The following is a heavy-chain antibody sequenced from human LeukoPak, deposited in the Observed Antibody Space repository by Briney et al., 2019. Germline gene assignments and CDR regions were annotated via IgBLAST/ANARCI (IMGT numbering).Heavy chain of an antibody. V-gene: IGHV3-30*04. D-gene: IGHD4-17*01. CDR2: ISYDGSNK. CDR1: GFTFSSYA. J-gene: IGHJ4*02. Sequence: GGSLRLSCAASGFTFSSYAMHWVRQAPGKGLEWVTIISYDGSNKYYADSVKGRFTISRDNSKNTLYLQMNSLRTEDTAVYYCASGWDYDYGDYGWGQGTLVTVSS. CDR3: ASGWDYDYGDYG.